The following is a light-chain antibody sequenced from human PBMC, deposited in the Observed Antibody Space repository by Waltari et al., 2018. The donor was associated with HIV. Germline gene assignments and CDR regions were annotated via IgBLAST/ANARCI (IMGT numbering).Light chain of an antibody. J-gene: IGLJ2*01. CDR1: SSNIGKNY. Sequence: VTISCSGGSSNIGKNYVSWYQQLPGTAPKLLIYDNNERPSGIPDRFAGSKSGTSATLGITGLQTGDEADYYCATWDDALSAGVFGGGTRLTVL. V-gene: IGLV1-51*01. CDR3: ATWDDALSAGV. CDR2: DNN.